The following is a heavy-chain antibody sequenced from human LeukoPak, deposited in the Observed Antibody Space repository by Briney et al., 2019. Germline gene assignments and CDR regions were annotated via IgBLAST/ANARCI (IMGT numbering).Heavy chain of an antibody. Sequence: GGSLRLSCAASGFTFSSYAMSWVRQAPGKGLEWVSGISGSGGSTYYADSVKGRFTIFRDNSKNTLYLQMNSLRAEDTAVYYCAKDRKNTMIVVGFDYWGQGTLVTVSS. J-gene: IGHJ4*02. CDR1: GFTFSSYA. CDR3: AKDRKNTMIVVGFDY. CDR2: ISGSGGST. V-gene: IGHV3-23*01. D-gene: IGHD3-22*01.